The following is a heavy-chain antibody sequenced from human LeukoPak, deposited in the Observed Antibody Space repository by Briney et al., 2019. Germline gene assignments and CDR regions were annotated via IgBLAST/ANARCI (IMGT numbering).Heavy chain of an antibody. CDR1: GFTFSSYS. V-gene: IGHV3-21*04. D-gene: IGHD2-2*01. J-gene: IGHJ5*02. CDR2: ISSTSSYI. CDR3: AKGGYCSSTSCYVGWFDP. Sequence: GGSLRLSCAASGFTFSSYSMNWVRQAPGKGLEWVSSISSTSSYIYYADSVKGRFTISRDNSKNTLFLRMNSLRAEDTAVYYCAKGGYCSSTSCYVGWFDPWGQGTLVTVSS.